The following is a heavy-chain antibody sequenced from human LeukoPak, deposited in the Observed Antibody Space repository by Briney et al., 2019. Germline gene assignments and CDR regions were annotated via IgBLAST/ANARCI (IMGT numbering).Heavy chain of an antibody. Sequence: ASVKVSCKVSGYTLTELSMHWVRQAPGKGLERMGGFDPEDGETIYAQKFQGRVTMTEDTSTDTAYMELSSLRSEDTAVYYCATYSSGWYRYYYGMDVWGQGTTVTVSS. CDR1: GYTLTELS. J-gene: IGHJ6*02. V-gene: IGHV1-24*01. D-gene: IGHD6-19*01. CDR2: FDPEDGET. CDR3: ATYSSGWYRYYYGMDV.